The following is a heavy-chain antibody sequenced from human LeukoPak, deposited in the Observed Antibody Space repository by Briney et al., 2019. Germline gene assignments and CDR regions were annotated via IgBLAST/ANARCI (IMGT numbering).Heavy chain of an antibody. V-gene: IGHV4-61*02. J-gene: IGHJ4*02. Sequence: PSQTLSLTCTVSGGSISSGSYYWSWIRQPAGKGLEWIGRIYTSGSTNYNPSLKSRVTISVDTSKNQFSLKLSSVTAADTAVYYCARRYYYGSGSPEYWGQGSLVTVSS. CDR2: IYTSGST. CDR1: GGSISSGSYY. D-gene: IGHD3-10*01. CDR3: ARRYYYGSGSPEY.